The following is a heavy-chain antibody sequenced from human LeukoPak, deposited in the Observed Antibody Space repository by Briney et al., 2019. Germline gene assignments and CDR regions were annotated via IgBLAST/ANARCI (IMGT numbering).Heavy chain of an antibody. D-gene: IGHD2-21*02. CDR3: AIPPGYCGNDCSFDH. J-gene: IGHJ4*02. CDR1: GYSFSNYW. Sequence: GESLKISCEGSGYSFSNYWIGWVRQMPGKGLEWMGIIYPGDYETRYSPTFQGLVTISVDKSISTAYLQWSSLKASDTAMYYCAIPPGYCGNDCSFDHWGQGTLVTVSS. V-gene: IGHV5-51*01. CDR2: IYPGDYET.